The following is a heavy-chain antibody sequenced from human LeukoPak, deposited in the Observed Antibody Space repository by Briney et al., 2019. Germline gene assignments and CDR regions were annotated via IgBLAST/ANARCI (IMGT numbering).Heavy chain of an antibody. Sequence: PGGSLRLSCAASGFTFSNYGLHWHRQAPGQGLEGVAVVWNDGSNKYYTDSVKGPFTISRDNSKNTLYLQMISLRAEDTAVYYCARDLVDGVGAPGAYWGQGALVSVSS. CDR3: ARDLVDGVGAPGAY. CDR1: GFTFSNYG. D-gene: IGHD1-26*01. CDR2: VWNDGSNK. J-gene: IGHJ4*02. V-gene: IGHV3-33*01.